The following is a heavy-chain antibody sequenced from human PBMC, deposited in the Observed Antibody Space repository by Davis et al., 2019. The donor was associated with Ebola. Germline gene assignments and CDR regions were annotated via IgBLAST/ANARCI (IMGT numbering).Heavy chain of an antibody. Sequence: MPSETLSLTCAVYGGSFSGYYWSWIRQPPGKGLEWIGEINHSGSTNYNPSLKSRVTISVDTSKNQFSLKLTSVTAADTAVYYCARGPTWRGMDVWGQGTTVTVSS. CDR1: GGSFSGYY. CDR2: INHSGST. J-gene: IGHJ6*02. D-gene: IGHD3-3*01. V-gene: IGHV4-34*01. CDR3: ARGPTWRGMDV.